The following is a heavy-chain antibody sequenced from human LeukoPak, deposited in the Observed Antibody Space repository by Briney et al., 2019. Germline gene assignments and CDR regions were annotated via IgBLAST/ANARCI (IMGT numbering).Heavy chain of an antibody. V-gene: IGHV4-31*03. CDR2: IYYSGST. CDR3: ARQGDSSGYYNY. Sequence: PSQTLSLTCTVSGGSISSGGYYWSWIRQHPGKGLEWIGYIYYSGSTNYNPSLKSRVTISVDTSKNQFSLKLSSVTAADTAVYYCARQGDSSGYYNYWGQGTLVTVSS. D-gene: IGHD3-22*01. CDR1: GGSISSGGYY. J-gene: IGHJ4*02.